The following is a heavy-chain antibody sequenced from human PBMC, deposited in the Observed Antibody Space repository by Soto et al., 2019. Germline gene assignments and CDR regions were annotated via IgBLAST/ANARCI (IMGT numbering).Heavy chain of an antibody. D-gene: IGHD1-7*01. V-gene: IGHV1-69*10. CDR1: GGTFSSYA. CDR2: IIPIRGIA. CDR3: ARVELGYYYYYYMDV. J-gene: IGHJ6*03. Sequence: SVKVSCKASGGTFSSYAISWVRQAPGQGLEWMGGIIPIRGIANYAQKFQGRVTMTRNTSTSTAYMELSSLRSEDTAVYYCARVELGYYYYYYMDVWGKGTTVTVSS.